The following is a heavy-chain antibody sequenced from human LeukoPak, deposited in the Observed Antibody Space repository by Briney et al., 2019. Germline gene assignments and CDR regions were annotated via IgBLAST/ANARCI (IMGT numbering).Heavy chain of an antibody. CDR1: GASISSYY. CDR3: ARHSLRYCSGGSCYIDY. CDR2: IYYSGST. V-gene: IGHV4-59*08. J-gene: IGHJ4*02. Sequence: SETLSLTCIVSGASISSYYWSWIRQPPGKGLEWIGYIYYSGSTNYNPSLKSRVTISVDTSKNQFSLKLSSVTAADTAVYYCARHSLRYCSGGSCYIDYWGQGTLVTVSS. D-gene: IGHD2-15*01.